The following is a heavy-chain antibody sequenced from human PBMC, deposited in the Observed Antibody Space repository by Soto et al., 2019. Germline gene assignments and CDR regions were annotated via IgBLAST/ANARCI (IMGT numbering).Heavy chain of an antibody. CDR3: AHSRNLITEDAQVGDFDY. V-gene: IGHV2-5*02. D-gene: IGHD1-26*01. J-gene: IGHJ4*02. CDR1: GFSLATDGAG. CDR2: IYWDDDE. Sequence: QITLKESGPTLVKPTQTLTLTCSFSGFSLATDGAGVGWVRQSPGEALEWLALIYWDDDERYSPSLKTRLTITKDISKNEVVLIMTNMEPVDTGTYFCAHSRNLITEDAQVGDFDYWGQG.